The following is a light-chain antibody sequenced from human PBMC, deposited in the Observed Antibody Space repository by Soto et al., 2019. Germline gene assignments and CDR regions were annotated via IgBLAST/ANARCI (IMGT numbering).Light chain of an antibody. CDR2: EVS. J-gene: IGLJ2*01. Sequence: QSALTQPPSASGSPGQSVTVSCTGTSSDVGNYNSVSWYQQHPGKAPKLIIYEVSKRPSGVPDRFSGSKSGNTASLTASGLQAEDEADYCCSSYAGSNNLVVFGGGTKLTVL. V-gene: IGLV2-8*01. CDR3: SSYAGSNNLVV. CDR1: SSDVGNYNS.